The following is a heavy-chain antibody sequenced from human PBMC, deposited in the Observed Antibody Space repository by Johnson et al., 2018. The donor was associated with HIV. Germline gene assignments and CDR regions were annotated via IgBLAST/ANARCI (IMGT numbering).Heavy chain of an antibody. V-gene: IGHV3-66*01. CDR2: IYSGGST. J-gene: IGHJ3*02. CDR3: ARAKPDYDILTGTYAFDI. CDR1: GFAVSSNY. Sequence: VQLVESGGGLVQSGGSLRLSCGVSGFAVSSNYMSWVRQAPGKGLEWVSIIYSGGSTYYADSVKGRFTISRDNSKNTLYLQMNSLSAEDTAVYYCARAKPDYDILTGTYAFDIWGQGTMVTVSS. D-gene: IGHD3-9*01.